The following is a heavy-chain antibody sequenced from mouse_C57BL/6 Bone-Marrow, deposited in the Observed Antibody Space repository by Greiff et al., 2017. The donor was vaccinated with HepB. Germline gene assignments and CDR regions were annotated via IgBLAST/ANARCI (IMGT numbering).Heavy chain of an antibody. CDR2: IYPRSGNT. J-gene: IGHJ3*01. D-gene: IGHD2-5*01. V-gene: IGHV1-81*01. CDR3: ARCRYSNLGAY. CDR1: GYTFTSYG. Sequence: QVQLQQSGAEPARPGASVKLSCKASGYTFTSYGISWVKQRTGQGLEWIGEIYPRSGNTYYNEKFKGKATLTADKSSSTAYMELRSLTSEDSAVYFCARCRYSNLGAYWGQGTLVTVSA.